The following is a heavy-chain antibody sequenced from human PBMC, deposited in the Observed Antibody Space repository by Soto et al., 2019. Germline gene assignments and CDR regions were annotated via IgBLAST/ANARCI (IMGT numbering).Heavy chain of an antibody. CDR1: GFRFSDHY. CDR3: ASDPYYYASGF. D-gene: IGHD3-10*01. Sequence: PGGSLRLSCAASGFRFSDHYMTWIRQAPGKGLEWVSKISGDATTTYYADSVKGRFTVSRYNAKNSVYLQMNSLRAEDTAVYYCASDPYYYASGFWGQGTLVTVSS. V-gene: IGHV3-11*01. J-gene: IGHJ4*02. CDR2: ISGDATTT.